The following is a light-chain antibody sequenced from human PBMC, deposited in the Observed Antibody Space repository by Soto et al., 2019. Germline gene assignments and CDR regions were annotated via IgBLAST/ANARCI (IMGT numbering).Light chain of an antibody. CDR1: QTIDGW. J-gene: IGKJ2*01. CDR2: DAS. CDR3: QQYNDNSF. V-gene: IGKV1-5*01. Sequence: DIQMTQSPSTLSAYVGDRVTFTCRASQTIDGWLAWYQQKPGKAPKLLIYDASSLETGVSSRFSGSGSGAEFTLTISSLQPEDFATYYCQQYNDNSFFGQGTKLEIK.